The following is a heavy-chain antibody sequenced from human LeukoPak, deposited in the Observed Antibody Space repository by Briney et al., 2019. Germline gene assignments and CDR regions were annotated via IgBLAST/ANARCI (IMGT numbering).Heavy chain of an antibody. CDR3: ARGGSGYYYAWFDP. Sequence: PSGTLSLTCAVSGGSFSSSNWWSWVRQPPGKGLEWIGEIYHSGSTNYNPSLKSRVTISVDKSKNQFSLKLSSVTAADTAVYYCARGGSGYYYAWFDPWGQGTLVTVSS. CDR2: IYHSGST. J-gene: IGHJ5*02. CDR1: GGSFSSSNW. D-gene: IGHD3-22*01. V-gene: IGHV4-4*02.